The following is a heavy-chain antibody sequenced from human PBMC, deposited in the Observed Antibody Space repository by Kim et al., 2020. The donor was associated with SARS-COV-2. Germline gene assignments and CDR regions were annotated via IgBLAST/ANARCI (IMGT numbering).Heavy chain of an antibody. V-gene: IGHV3-74*01. CDR1: GFTVSSYW. CDR3: ARDGYYYDSSGFGDYDYYYGMDV. CDR2: INSDGSST. Sequence: GGSLRLSCAASGFTVSSYWMHWVRQAPGKGLVWVSRINSDGSSTSYADSVKGRFTISRDNAKNTLYLQMNSQRAEDTAVYYCARDGYYYDSSGFGDYDYYYGMDVWGQGTTVTVSS. D-gene: IGHD3-22*01. J-gene: IGHJ6*02.